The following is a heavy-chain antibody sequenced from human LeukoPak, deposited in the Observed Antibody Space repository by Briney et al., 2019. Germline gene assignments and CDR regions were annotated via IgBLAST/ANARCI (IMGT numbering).Heavy chain of an antibody. D-gene: IGHD2-2*01. Sequence: SETLSLTCTVSGGSISSGSYYWSWVRQPAGKGLEWIGRIYTSGSTNYNPSLKSRVTISIDTSKNQFSLRLNSMTAADTAVYYCARQQLGIVVIDYWGQGTLVTVSS. CDR2: IYTSGST. CDR1: GGSISSGSYY. J-gene: IGHJ4*02. CDR3: ARQQLGIVVIDY. V-gene: IGHV4-61*02.